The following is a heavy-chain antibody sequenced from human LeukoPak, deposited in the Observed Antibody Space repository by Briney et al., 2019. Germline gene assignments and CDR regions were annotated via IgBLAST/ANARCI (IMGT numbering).Heavy chain of an antibody. CDR1: GYTFTTYW. CDR3: ARAYDFWSGPYYYGMDV. Sequence: GESLKISCKGSGYTFTTYWIVWVRQMPGKGLELMGLIYPGDSDVKYSPSFQGQVTISADKSTSTAYLQWSSLQASDTAVYYCARAYDFWSGPYYYGMDVWGQGTTVTVPS. D-gene: IGHD3-3*01. V-gene: IGHV5-51*01. J-gene: IGHJ6*02. CDR2: IYPGDSDV.